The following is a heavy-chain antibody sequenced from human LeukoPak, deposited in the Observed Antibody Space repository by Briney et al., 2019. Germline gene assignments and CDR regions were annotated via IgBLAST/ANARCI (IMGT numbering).Heavy chain of an antibody. CDR1: GFTFSNYD. CDR3: AKVLWFGELYSSFYGMDV. J-gene: IGHJ6*02. D-gene: IGHD3-10*01. Sequence: GGSLRLSCAASGFTFSNYDMLWVRQAPGKGLEWVAAISYDGSNKYYADSVTGRFTISRDNSKNTLYLQMNSPRAEDTAVYYCAKVLWFGELYSSFYGMDVWGQGTTVTVSS. CDR2: ISYDGSNK. V-gene: IGHV3-30*18.